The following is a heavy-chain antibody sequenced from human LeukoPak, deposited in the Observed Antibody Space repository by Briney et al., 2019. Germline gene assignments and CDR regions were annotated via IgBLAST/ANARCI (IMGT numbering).Heavy chain of an antibody. CDR3: ARGGPQNDNYYYYYMDV. J-gene: IGHJ6*03. Sequence: SVKVSCKASGGTFSSYAISWVRQAPGQGLEWMGGIIPIFGTANYAQKFQGRVTITADESTSTAYMELSSLRSEDTAVYYCARGGPQNDNYYYYYMDVWGKGTTVTVSS. CDR2: IIPIFGTA. CDR1: GGTFSSYA. D-gene: IGHD3-22*01. V-gene: IGHV1-69*13.